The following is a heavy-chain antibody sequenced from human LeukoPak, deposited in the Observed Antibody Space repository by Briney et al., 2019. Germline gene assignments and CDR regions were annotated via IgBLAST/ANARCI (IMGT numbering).Heavy chain of an antibody. J-gene: IGHJ4*02. CDR3: ARVSRPRDPTSSAAHQPYDY. CDR1: GYTFTSYD. Sequence: SVKVSCKASGYTFTSYDINWVRQATGQGLEWMGWMNPNSGNTGYAQKFQGRVTMTRNTSISTAYMELSSLRSDDTAVYYCARVSRPRDPTSSAAHQPYDYWGQGTLVSVSS. CDR2: MNPNSGNT. D-gene: IGHD2-2*01. V-gene: IGHV1-8*01.